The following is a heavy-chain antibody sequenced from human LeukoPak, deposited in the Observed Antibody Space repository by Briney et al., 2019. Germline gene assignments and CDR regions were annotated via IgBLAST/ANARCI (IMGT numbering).Heavy chain of an antibody. CDR3: ASFRHFVVVPAAIV. V-gene: IGHV3-48*04. D-gene: IGHD2-2*01. Sequence: GGSLRLSCAASGFTFSSYSMNWVRQAPGKGLEWVSYISSSSTIYYADSVKGRFTISRDNAKNSLYLQMNSLRAEDTAVYYCASFRHFVVVPAAIVWGQGTLVTVSS. CDR2: ISSSSTI. CDR1: GFTFSSYS. J-gene: IGHJ4*02.